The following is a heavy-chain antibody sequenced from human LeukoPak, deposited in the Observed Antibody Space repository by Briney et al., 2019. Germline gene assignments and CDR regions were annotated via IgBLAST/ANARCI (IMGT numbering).Heavy chain of an antibody. J-gene: IGHJ6*03. CDR2: INPNSGGT. Sequence: ASVKVSCKASGYTFTGYYMHWVRQAPGQGLEWMGWINPNSGGTNYAQKFQGRVTMTRDTSISTAYMELSRLGSDDTAVYYCARESPHRYYYYYMDVWGKGTTVTISS. V-gene: IGHV1-2*02. CDR1: GYTFTGYY. CDR3: ARESPHRYYYYYMDV.